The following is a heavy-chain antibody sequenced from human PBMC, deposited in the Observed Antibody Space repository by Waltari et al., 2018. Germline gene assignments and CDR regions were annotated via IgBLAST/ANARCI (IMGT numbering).Heavy chain of an antibody. CDR1: GFTFSSSW. J-gene: IGHJ4*02. Sequence: EVQLVESGGALVQPGGSLRLSCAAAGFTFSSSWMTWVRQAPGKGLEWVALINQDGSQKSYVDSMKGRVTISRDNAENSLYLQMNSLRADDTAIYYCARDPGWGALDYWGQGTLVTVSS. CDR3: ARDPGWGALDY. D-gene: IGHD7-27*01. V-gene: IGHV3-7*01. CDR2: INQDGSQK.